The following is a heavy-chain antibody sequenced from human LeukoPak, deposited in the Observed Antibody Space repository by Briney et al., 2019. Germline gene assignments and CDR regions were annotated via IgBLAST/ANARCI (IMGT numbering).Heavy chain of an antibody. CDR1: RFSFSDSY. D-gene: IGHD5-18*01. CDR3: APTGRGYSHGYSYYFDY. CDR2: ISSSATII. V-gene: IGHV3-11*01. J-gene: IGHJ4*02. Sequence: GGSLRLSCAASRFSFSDSYMSWIRQAPGKGLEWISFISSSATIIYYADSVKGRFTISRDNAKNSLYLQMSNLRTEDTAVYYCAPTGRGYSHGYSYYFDYWGQGTLVTVSS.